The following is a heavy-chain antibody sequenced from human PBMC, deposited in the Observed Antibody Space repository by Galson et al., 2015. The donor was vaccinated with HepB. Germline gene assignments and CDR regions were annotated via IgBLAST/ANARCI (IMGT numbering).Heavy chain of an antibody. D-gene: IGHD6-13*01. CDR2: IYSGGRA. CDR1: GFTVSFNY. CDR3: ASTRSSWYPYFDY. V-gene: IGHV3-66*02. Sequence: SGFTVSFNYMSWVRQAPGKGLEWVSVIYSGGRAYYADSVKGRFTISRDNSKNTLYIQMNSLRAEDTAVYYCASTRSSWYPYFDYWGQGTLVTVSS. J-gene: IGHJ4*02.